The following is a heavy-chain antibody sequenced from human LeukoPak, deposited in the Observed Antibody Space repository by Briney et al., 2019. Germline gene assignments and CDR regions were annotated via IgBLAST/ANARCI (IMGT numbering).Heavy chain of an antibody. J-gene: IGHJ4*02. CDR1: GGSISSGGYS. Sequence: PSQTLSLTCAVSGGSISSGGYSWSWIRQPPGKGLEWIGYIYHSGSTNYNPSLKSRVTISVDKSKNQFSLKLSSVTAADTAVYYCARDAGIAVAGHRYGFDYWGQGTLVTVSS. V-gene: IGHV4-30-2*01. CDR2: IYHSGST. D-gene: IGHD6-19*01. CDR3: ARDAGIAVAGHRYGFDY.